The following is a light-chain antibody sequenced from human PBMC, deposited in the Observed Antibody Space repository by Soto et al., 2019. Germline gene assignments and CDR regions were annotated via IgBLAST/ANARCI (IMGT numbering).Light chain of an antibody. CDR2: EGS. V-gene: IGLV2-23*03. CDR3: CSYAGSSTFVV. J-gene: IGLJ2*01. Sequence: QSALTQPASVSGSPGQSITISCTGTSSDVGSYNLVSWYQQHPGKPPKLMIYEGSKRPSGVSNRFSGSKSGNTASLTISGLQAEDEADYYCCSYAGSSTFVVFGGGTKVTVL. CDR1: SSDVGSYNL.